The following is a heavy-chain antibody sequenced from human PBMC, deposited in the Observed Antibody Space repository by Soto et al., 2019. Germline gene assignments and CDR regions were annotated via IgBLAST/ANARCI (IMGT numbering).Heavy chain of an antibody. V-gene: IGHV3-48*03. CDR3: ARAGYCSTTSCSYYGMDV. J-gene: IGHJ6*02. CDR1: GFTFSSFE. D-gene: IGHD2-2*01. Sequence: GGSLRLSCAASGFTFSSFEMNWVRQAPGKGLEWVSYISSSGRAIHYADSVKGRLTISRDNAKNSLYLQMNSLGAEDTAVYYCARAGYCSTTSCSYYGMDVWGQGTTVTVYS. CDR2: ISSSGRAI.